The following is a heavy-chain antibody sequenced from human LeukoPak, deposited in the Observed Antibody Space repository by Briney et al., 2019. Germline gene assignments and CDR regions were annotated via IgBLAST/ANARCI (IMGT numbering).Heavy chain of an antibody. D-gene: IGHD1-26*01. Sequence: GASVKVSCKASGVTFSSYAISWVRQAPGQGLEWMGWISAYNGNTNYAQKLQGRVTMTTGTSTSTAYMELRSLRSDDTAVYYCARDPYSGNYGTYYYYYMDVWGKGTTVTISS. CDR1: GVTFSSYA. CDR2: ISAYNGNT. J-gene: IGHJ6*03. V-gene: IGHV1-18*01. CDR3: ARDPYSGNYGTYYYYYMDV.